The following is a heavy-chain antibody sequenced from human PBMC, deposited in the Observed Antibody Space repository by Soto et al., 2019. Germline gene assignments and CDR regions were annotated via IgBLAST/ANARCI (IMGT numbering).Heavy chain of an antibody. CDR3: ARDDTSGYYYWFDP. CDR2: IYDSGAA. CDR1: GGSVSTGSYY. D-gene: IGHD3-22*01. J-gene: IGHJ5*02. Sequence: PSETLSLTCTVSGGSVSTGSYYWSWIRQPPGRGLEWIGYIYDSGAATYNPSLKSRVTISVEKSTNQFSLKLSSVTAADTAIYYCARDDTSGYYYWFDPWGQGTLVTVSS. V-gene: IGHV4-61*01.